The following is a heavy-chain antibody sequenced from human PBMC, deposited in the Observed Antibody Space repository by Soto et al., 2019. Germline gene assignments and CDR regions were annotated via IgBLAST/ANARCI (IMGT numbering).Heavy chain of an antibody. Sequence: SETLSLTCTVSGGSISSSSYYWGWIRQPPGKGLEWIGSIYYTGSTYYNPSLKSRVTISVDTSKNQFSLKLSSVTAADTAVYYCARTGVSRFLGADAFDIWGQGTMVTVSS. D-gene: IGHD3-3*01. J-gene: IGHJ3*02. CDR1: GGSISSSSYY. V-gene: IGHV4-39*01. CDR3: ARTGVSRFLGADAFDI. CDR2: IYYTGST.